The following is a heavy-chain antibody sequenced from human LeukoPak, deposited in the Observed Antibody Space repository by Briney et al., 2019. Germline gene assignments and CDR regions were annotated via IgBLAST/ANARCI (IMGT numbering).Heavy chain of an antibody. CDR1: GGSISSYY. V-gene: IGHV4-59*01. Sequence: SETLSLTCTVSGGSISSYYWSWIRQPPGKGLEWIGYIYYSGSTNYNPSLKSRVTISVDTSKNQFSLKLSSVTAADTAVYYCARREYYYGSIGTDAFDIWGQGTMVTVSS. J-gene: IGHJ3*02. D-gene: IGHD3-22*01. CDR2: IYYSGST. CDR3: ARREYYYGSIGTDAFDI.